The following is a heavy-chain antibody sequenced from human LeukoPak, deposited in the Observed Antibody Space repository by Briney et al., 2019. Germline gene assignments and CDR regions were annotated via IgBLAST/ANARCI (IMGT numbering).Heavy chain of an antibody. J-gene: IGHJ4*02. CDR2: IKSKTDGATT. D-gene: IGHD3-16*02. CDR1: GFTFSNAW. CDR3: TALVPNYDYVWGSYRYNEN. Sequence: GGSLRLSCAASGFTFSNAWMSWVRQAPGKGLEWVGRIKSKTDGATTDYAAPVKGRFAISRDESRSTICLQMNSLKTEDTAVYYCTALVPNYDYVWGSYRYNENWGQGTLVTVSS. V-gene: IGHV3-15*01.